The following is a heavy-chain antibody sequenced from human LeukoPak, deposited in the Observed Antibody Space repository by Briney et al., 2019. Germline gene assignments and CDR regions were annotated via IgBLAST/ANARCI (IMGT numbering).Heavy chain of an antibody. Sequence: SETLSLTCAIYSESFSGYFWSWIRQPPGKGLEWIGEINYSGSTNYNPSLKSRVTISVDTSKNQFSLQLNSVTPEDTAVYYCARENLRYYYYYMDVWGKGTTVTVSS. CDR2: INYSGST. J-gene: IGHJ6*03. CDR1: SESFSGYF. CDR3: ARENLRYYYYYMDV. V-gene: IGHV4-34*01. D-gene: IGHD3-16*01.